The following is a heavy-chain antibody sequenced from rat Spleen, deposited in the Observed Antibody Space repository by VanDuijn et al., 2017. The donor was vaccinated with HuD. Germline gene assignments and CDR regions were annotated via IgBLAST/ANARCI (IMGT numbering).Heavy chain of an antibody. Sequence: EVQLVESDGGLVQPGRSLKLSCAASGFTFSDYNMAWVRQAPKKGLEWVATIIYDGSRTYYRDSVKGRFTIYRDNAKSTLYLQMDNLRSEDTATYYCVRQMKPEGGTPYWYFDFLGAGTMVTVSS. CDR3: VRQMKPEGGTPYWYFDF. D-gene: IGHD1-11*01. V-gene: IGHV5S10*01. CDR1: GFTFSDYN. J-gene: IGHJ1*01. CDR2: IIYDGSRT.